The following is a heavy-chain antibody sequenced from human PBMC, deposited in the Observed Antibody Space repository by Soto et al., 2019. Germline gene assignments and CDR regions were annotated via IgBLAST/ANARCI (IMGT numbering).Heavy chain of an antibody. J-gene: IGHJ5*02. CDR3: AKDGPATGS. D-gene: IGHD2-2*01. CDR2: IRYDGSSE. Sequence: QVQLVESGGGVVQPGRSLRLSCAASGFTFGSSGMHWVRQAPGKGLEWLAFIRYDGSSEYNSDSVKGRFTISRDNSKNTWYLQMNSLTTEDTAVYYCAKDGPATGSWGQGTLVTVSS. V-gene: IGHV3-30*18. CDR1: GFTFGSSG.